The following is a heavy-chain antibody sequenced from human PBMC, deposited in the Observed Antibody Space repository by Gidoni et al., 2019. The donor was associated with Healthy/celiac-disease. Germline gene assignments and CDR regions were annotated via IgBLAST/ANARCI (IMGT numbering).Heavy chain of an antibody. CDR3: ARSYGSGSYYKLYYGMDV. V-gene: IGHV5-51*01. CDR1: GYSFTSYW. D-gene: IGHD3-10*01. CDR2: IYPGDSDT. J-gene: IGHJ6*02. Sequence: EVQLVQSGAEVKKPGESLKISCKGSGYSFTSYWIGWVRQMPGKGLEWMGIIYPGDSDTRYSPSVQGQVTISAYKSISTAYLQWSSLKASDTAMYYCARSYGSGSYYKLYYGMDVWGQGTTVTVSS.